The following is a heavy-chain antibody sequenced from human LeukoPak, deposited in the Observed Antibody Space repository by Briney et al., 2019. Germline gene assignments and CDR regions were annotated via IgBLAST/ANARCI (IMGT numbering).Heavy chain of an antibody. J-gene: IGHJ4*02. CDR2: IRYDGSTK. D-gene: IGHD2-2*02. CDR1: GFTFSTYG. Sequence: GGSLRLSCAASGFTFSTYGMHWVRQAPGKGLEWVAFIRYDGSTKYYADSVKGRFTISRDNSKNTLYLQMNSLSAEDTALYFCAKGYCTGTSCYTGLDYWGQGTLVTVSS. CDR3: AKGYCTGTSCYTGLDY. V-gene: IGHV3-30*02.